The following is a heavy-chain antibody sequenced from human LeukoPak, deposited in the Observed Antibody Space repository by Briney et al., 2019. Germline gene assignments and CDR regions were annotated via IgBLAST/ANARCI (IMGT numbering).Heavy chain of an antibody. J-gene: IGHJ4*02. D-gene: IGHD1-14*01. Sequence: GGSLRLACSVPGHTLSTSCFKSVRQARGRGLECDPSIGRTGSHRNHADSIKSRFTISRDNANTFLYPQKNSPRAEDTAVYYYATETNGRHYDYWGQGTLLTVSS. CDR2: IGRTGSHR. CDR1: GHTLSTSC. CDR3: ATETNGRHYDY. V-gene: IGHV3-21*06.